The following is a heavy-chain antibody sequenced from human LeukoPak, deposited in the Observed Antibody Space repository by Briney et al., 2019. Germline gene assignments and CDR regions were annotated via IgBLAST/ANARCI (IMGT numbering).Heavy chain of an antibody. CDR1: GYTFTSYW. Sequence: GESLRISCKGSGYTFTSYWISWVRQMPGKGLEWMGRIDPSDTYTNYSPSFQGHVTISSDESISTAYLQWSSLKASDTAMYYCARHVDTTVVTSTFDYWGQGTLVTVSS. CDR3: ARHVDTTVVTSTFDY. D-gene: IGHD4-23*01. CDR2: IDPSDTYT. J-gene: IGHJ4*02. V-gene: IGHV5-10-1*01.